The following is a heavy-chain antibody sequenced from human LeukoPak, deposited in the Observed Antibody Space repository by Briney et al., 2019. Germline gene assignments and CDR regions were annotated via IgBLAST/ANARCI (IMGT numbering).Heavy chain of an antibody. V-gene: IGHV4-39*01. D-gene: IGHD3-10*01. CDR3: ARTMVRARKWFDP. CDR2: IYYSGST. J-gene: IGHJ5*02. Sequence: PSETLSLTCTVSGGSISSSSYYWGWIRQPPGKGLEWIGSIYYSGSTYYNPSLKSRVTISVDTSKNQFSLKLSSVTAADTAVHYCARTMVRARKWFDPWGQGTLVTVSS. CDR1: GGSISSSSYY.